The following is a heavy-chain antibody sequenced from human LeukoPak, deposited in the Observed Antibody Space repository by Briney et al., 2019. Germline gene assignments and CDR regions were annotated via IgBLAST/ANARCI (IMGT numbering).Heavy chain of an antibody. J-gene: IGHJ5*02. CDR2: IYYSGST. Sequence: SETLSLTCTVSGGSISSSSYYWGWIRQPPGKGLEWIGSIYYSGSTYYNPSLKSRVTISVDTSKNQFSLKLSPVTAAGTAVYYCAGERWLHGYHWFDPWGQGTLVTVSS. CDR3: AGERWLHGYHWFDP. CDR1: GGSISSSSYY. V-gene: IGHV4-39*07. D-gene: IGHD5-24*01.